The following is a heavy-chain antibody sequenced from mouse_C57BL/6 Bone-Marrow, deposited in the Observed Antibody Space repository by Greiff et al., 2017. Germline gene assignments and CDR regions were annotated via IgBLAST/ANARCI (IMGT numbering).Heavy chain of an antibody. D-gene: IGHD1-1*01. CDR2: IDPSDSYT. J-gene: IGHJ3*01. V-gene: IGHV1-69*01. Sequence: QVQLKQPGAELVMPGASVKLSCKASGYTFTSYWMHWVKQRPGQGLEWIGEIDPSDSYTNYNQKFTGKSTLTVDKSSSTSYMQLSSLTSEDSAVYYCARGYYGFAYWGQGTLVTVSA. CDR3: ARGYYGFAY. CDR1: GYTFTSYW.